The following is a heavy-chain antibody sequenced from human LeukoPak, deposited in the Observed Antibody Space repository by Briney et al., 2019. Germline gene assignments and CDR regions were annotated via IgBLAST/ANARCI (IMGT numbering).Heavy chain of an antibody. Sequence: GGSLRLSCAASGFTFSSYSMNWVRQAPGKGLEWVSSISSSSSYIYYADSVKGRFTISRDNAKNSLYLQMNSLRAEDTAVYYCARDRVSGSGSIDYWGQGTLVTVSS. V-gene: IGHV3-21*01. D-gene: IGHD3-10*01. J-gene: IGHJ4*02. CDR2: ISSSSSYI. CDR1: GFTFSSYS. CDR3: ARDRVSGSGSIDY.